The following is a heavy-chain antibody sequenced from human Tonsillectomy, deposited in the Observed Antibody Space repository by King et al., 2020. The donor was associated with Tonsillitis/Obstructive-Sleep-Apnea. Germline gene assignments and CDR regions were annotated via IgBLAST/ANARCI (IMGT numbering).Heavy chain of an antibody. Sequence: VQLPQWGAGPLKPSETLSLTCAVYGESFSGHYWSWLRQPPGKGLEWIGEIKHSGSTNYNPSLKSRVTISVDTSKNKFSLNLRSVTAADTAVYYCANRHSVPVVPFDFWGQGTLVTVSS. V-gene: IGHV4-34*01. D-gene: IGHD2-2*01. J-gene: IGHJ4*02. CDR1: GESFSGHY. CDR2: IKHSGST. CDR3: ANRHSVPVVPFDF.